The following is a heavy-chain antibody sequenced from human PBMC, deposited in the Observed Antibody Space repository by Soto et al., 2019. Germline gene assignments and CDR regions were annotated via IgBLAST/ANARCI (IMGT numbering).Heavy chain of an antibody. Sequence: QVQLVQSGAEVKKPGASVKVSCKASGYRFTNHGISWVRQAPGQGLEWMGWISGNDGKTKYARKFQGRVTMTPDTSTSTAYMEMNSLRHDDTAVYYCARDFYPLAYYFDYWGQGTLFTVSS. V-gene: IGHV1-18*01. J-gene: IGHJ4*02. CDR1: GYRFTNHG. CDR3: ARDFYPLAYYFDY. CDR2: ISGNDGKT.